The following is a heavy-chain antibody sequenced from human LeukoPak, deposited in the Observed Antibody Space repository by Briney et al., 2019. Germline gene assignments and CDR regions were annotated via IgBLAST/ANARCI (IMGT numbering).Heavy chain of an antibody. CDR3: ARAGYDISAFDI. Sequence: PSETLSLTCTVSGGSISSGGYYWSWIRQHPGKGLEWIGYIYYSGSTYYNPSLKSRVTISVDTSKNQFSLKLSSVTAADTAVYYCARAGYDISAFDIWGQGTMVTVSS. V-gene: IGHV4-31*03. CDR2: IYYSGST. D-gene: IGHD3-22*01. J-gene: IGHJ3*02. CDR1: GGSISSGGYY.